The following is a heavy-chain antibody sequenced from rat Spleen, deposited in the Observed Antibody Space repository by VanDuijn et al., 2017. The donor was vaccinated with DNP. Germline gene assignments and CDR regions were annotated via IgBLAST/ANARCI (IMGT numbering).Heavy chain of an antibody. J-gene: IGHJ2*01. CDR3: AKDAFDY. V-gene: IGHV5-20*01. Sequence: EVQLVESGGGLVQPGRSLKLSCAASGFTFSDYYMAWVRQAPTEGLECVTYISYDGVTTYYRDSVKGRFTISRDNAKRTLYLQMESLRSEDTATYYCAKDAFDYWGQGVTVTVSS. CDR2: ISYDGVTT. CDR1: GFTFSDYY.